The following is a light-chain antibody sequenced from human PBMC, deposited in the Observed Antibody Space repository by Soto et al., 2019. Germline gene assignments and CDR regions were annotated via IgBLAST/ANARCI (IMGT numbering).Light chain of an antibody. CDR1: QTVNNNY. CDR2: GSS. V-gene: IGKV3-20*01. Sequence: EVVLTQSPGTLSLSPGERATLSCRASQTVNNNYFVWYQQKPGQAPRLLIFGSSDRATGIPDRFSGSGSGTDFTLTISRREPEDFAVYYWQQYGSSPPYTFGQGTKLEIK. J-gene: IGKJ2*01. CDR3: QQYGSSPPYT.